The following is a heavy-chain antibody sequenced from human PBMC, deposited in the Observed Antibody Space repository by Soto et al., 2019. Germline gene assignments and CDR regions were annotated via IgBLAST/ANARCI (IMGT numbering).Heavy chain of an antibody. CDR1: GGTFRSYT. Sequence: GASVKVSCKASGGTFRSYTMSWVRQAPGQRLEWMGRIIPILGIANYAQKFQGRVTITADKSTSTAYMELSSLSSEDTAVYYCARSNIVVVPAAKGGYNWFDPWGQGTLVTVSS. V-gene: IGHV1-69*02. CDR2: IIPILGIA. CDR3: ARSNIVVVPAAKGGYNWFDP. D-gene: IGHD2-2*01. J-gene: IGHJ5*02.